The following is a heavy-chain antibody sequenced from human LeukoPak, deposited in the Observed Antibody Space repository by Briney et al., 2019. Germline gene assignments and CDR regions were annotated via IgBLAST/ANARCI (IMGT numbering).Heavy chain of an antibody. CDR2: IYYSGST. CDR3: ARGNSSGWYIGVTFDY. J-gene: IGHJ4*02. D-gene: IGHD6-19*01. V-gene: IGHV4-31*03. CDR1: GGSISSGGYY. Sequence: SETLSLTCTVSGGSISSGGYYWSWIRQHPGKGLEWIGYIYYSGSTYYNPYLKSRVTISVDTSKNQFSLKLSSVTAADTAVYYCARGNSSGWYIGVTFDYWGQGTLVTVSS.